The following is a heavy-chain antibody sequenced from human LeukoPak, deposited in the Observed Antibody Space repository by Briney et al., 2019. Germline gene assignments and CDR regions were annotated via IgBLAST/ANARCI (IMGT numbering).Heavy chain of an antibody. CDR1: GFTFSNAW. Sequence: GGSLRLSCAASGFTFSNAWMSWVRQAPGKGLKWVGRIKSKTDGGTTDYAAPVKGRFTISRDDSKNTLYLQMNSLKTEDTAVYYCTTDRRGNWNYEHWGQGTLVTVSS. CDR3: TTDRRGNWNYEH. CDR2: IKSKTDGGTT. D-gene: IGHD1-7*01. V-gene: IGHV3-15*01. J-gene: IGHJ1*01.